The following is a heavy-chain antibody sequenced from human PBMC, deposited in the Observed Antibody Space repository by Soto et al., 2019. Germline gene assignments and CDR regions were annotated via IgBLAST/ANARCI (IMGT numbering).Heavy chain of an antibody. D-gene: IGHD7-27*01. J-gene: IGHJ6*02. Sequence: QVQLVQSGTEVKKTGASVEVSCKVSGYTFTSYGISWVRQAPGQGLEWMGWITAFNGKTNYAQKFQDRLTMTTDTSTSTAYLELRSLRSDDTAIYYCARDNLMGMSLSHGMDVWGQGTTITGS. CDR3: ARDNLMGMSLSHGMDV. CDR1: GYTFTSYG. V-gene: IGHV1-18*04. CDR2: ITAFNGKT.